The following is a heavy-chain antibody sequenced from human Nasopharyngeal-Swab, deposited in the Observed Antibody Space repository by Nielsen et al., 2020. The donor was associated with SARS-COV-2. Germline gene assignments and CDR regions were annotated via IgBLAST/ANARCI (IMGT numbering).Heavy chain of an antibody. V-gene: IGHV3-23*01. D-gene: IGHD6-13*01. Sequence: GESLQISCAASGFTFSSYAMSWVRQAPGKGLEWVSAISGSGGSTYYADSVKGRFTISRDNSKNTLYLQMNSLRAEDTAVYYCARDGSSSYDYWGQGTLVTVSS. CDR1: GFTFSSYA. CDR2: ISGSGGST. CDR3: ARDGSSSYDY. J-gene: IGHJ4*02.